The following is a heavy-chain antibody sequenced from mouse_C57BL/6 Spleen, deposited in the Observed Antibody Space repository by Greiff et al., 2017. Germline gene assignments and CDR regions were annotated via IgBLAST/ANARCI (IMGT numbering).Heavy chain of an antibody. CDR2: IWWDDDK. J-gene: IGHJ3*01. CDR1: GFSLSTFGMG. CDR3: ARMGDSSWFAY. Sequence: QVTLKESGPGILQPSQTLSLTCSFSGFSLSTFGMGVGWIRQPSGKGLEWLAHIWWDDDKYYNPALKSRLTISKDTSKNQVFLKNANVDTADTATYYCARMGDSSWFAYWGQGTLVTVSA. V-gene: IGHV8-8*01.